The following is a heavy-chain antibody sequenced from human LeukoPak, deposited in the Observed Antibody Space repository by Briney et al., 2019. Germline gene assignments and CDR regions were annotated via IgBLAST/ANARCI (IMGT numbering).Heavy chain of an antibody. D-gene: IGHD3-9*01. V-gene: IGHV4-59*12. J-gene: IGHJ6*03. Sequence: PSETLSLTCTVSGGSISSYYWSWIRQPPGKGLEWIGYIYYSGSTNYNPSLKSRVTMSVDTSKNQFSLKLSSVTAADTAVYYCARLVRATRGEYDILTGSGDYYYYMDVWGKGTTVTISS. CDR1: GGSISSYY. CDR2: IYYSGST. CDR3: ARLVRATRGEYDILTGSGDYYYYMDV.